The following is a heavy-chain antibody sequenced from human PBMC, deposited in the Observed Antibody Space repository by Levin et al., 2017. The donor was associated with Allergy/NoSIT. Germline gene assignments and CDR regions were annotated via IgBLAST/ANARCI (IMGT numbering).Heavy chain of an antibody. Sequence: SETLSLTCSVSGGSISSYYWSWIRQPPGKGLEWIGYINNSGRTNYNPSLESRVTISKATSKNQVSLRLSSVTATDTAVYYCARGGWYLEDWGQGIQVTVSS. CDR1: GGSISSYY. V-gene: IGHV4-59*08. J-gene: IGHJ4*02. CDR2: INNSGRT. CDR3: ARGGWYLED.